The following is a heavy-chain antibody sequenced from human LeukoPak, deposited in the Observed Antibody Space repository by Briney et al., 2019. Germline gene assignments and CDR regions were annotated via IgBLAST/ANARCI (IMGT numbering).Heavy chain of an antibody. CDR2: ISNSGHSI. D-gene: IGHD1-26*01. CDR3: AGGARGAFDI. CDR1: GFTFDDYG. J-gene: IGHJ3*02. Sequence: GGSLRLSCAASGFTFDDYGMNWVRQAPGKGLEGVSYISNSGHSINYAHSVKGRFTFSKDNAKDSLHLQINSLRAEDTAVYYCAGGARGAFDIWGQGTMVTVSS. V-gene: IGHV3-48*04.